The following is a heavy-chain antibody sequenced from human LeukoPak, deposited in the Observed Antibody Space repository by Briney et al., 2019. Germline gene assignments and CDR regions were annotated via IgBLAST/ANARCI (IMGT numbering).Heavy chain of an antibody. CDR2: IKEDGSEK. V-gene: IGHV3-7*01. J-gene: IGHJ4*02. D-gene: IGHD7-27*01. CDR1: GLTFSTYW. Sequence: GGSLRLSCAASGLTFSTYWMTWVRQAPGKGLEWVANIKEDGSEKYYVDSVKGRFTISRDNAKNSLYLQMNSLRAEDTAVYCCARGRGNWGPLDYWGQGTLVTVSS. CDR3: ARGRGNWGPLDY.